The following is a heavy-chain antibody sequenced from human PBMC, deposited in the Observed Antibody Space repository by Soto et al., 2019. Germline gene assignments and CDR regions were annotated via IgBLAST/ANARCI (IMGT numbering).Heavy chain of an antibody. Sequence: TSETLSLTCAVYGGSFSGYYWSWIRQPPGKGLEWVGEINHRGRTNYNPSLRSRVTISVDTSKNQSSLKLRSVTAADAAVYFCARIDGSGWFFDYWGLGTLVTVSS. V-gene: IGHV4-34*01. CDR2: INHRGRT. CDR1: GGSFSGYY. J-gene: IGHJ4*02. CDR3: ARIDGSGWFFDY. D-gene: IGHD6-19*01.